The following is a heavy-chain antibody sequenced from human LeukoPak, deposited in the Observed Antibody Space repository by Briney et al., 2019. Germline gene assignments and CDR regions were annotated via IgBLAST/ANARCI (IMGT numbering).Heavy chain of an antibody. CDR3: ARTAMSSSGRVDY. Sequence: PGGSLRLSCAASGFTFNNYWINWVRQAPGKGLVWVSRINSDGSTNYADSVKGRFTISRHNAKNTVYLQMDSLRAEDTAVYYCARTAMSSSGRVDYWGQGTLVTVSS. V-gene: IGHV3-74*01. CDR1: GFTFNNYW. J-gene: IGHJ4*02. D-gene: IGHD6-19*01. CDR2: INSDGST.